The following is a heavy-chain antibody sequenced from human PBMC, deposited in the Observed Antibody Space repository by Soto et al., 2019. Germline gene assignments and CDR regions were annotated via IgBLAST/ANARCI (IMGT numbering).Heavy chain of an antibody. CDR2: IHHSGNT. CDR1: GDSITSGNYY. D-gene: IGHD3-9*01. CDR3: ARPNYDIFTGLSGFDI. J-gene: IGHJ3*02. V-gene: IGHV4-31*03. Sequence: VQLQESGPGLVKPSQTLSLTCIVSGDSITSGNYYWSWIRQHPGKGLEWIGYIHHSGNTYYIPSLNSRLSLSMDTSKNQFSLQLSSVTAADTALYYCARPNYDIFTGLSGFDIWGQGTMVTVSS.